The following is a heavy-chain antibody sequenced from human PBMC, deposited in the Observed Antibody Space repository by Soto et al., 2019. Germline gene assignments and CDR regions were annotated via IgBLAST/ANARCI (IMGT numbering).Heavy chain of an antibody. Sequence: SETLSLTCAVSGGSISSSNWWSWVRQPPGKGLEWIGEIYHSGSTYYNMSLKSRVTISVDKSNNQFSLKLTSMTAADSAVYYCARVGYTSGHYFDYWGQGTLVTVSS. D-gene: IGHD5-18*01. CDR2: IYHSGST. J-gene: IGHJ4*02. CDR1: GGSISSSNW. CDR3: ARVGYTSGHYFDY. V-gene: IGHV4-4*02.